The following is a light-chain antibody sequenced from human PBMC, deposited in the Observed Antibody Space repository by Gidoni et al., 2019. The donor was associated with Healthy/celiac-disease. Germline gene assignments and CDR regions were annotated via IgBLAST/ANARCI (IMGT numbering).Light chain of an antibody. CDR1: QDISNY. CDR3: QQYDNLPFT. J-gene: IGKJ5*01. Sequence: IQMAHSSSSLSASVGDRVTITCQASQDISNYLDWYQQKPGKAPKHLIYDASNLETGGPSRFSGSGSGTDFTFTISSLQPEDIATYYCQQYDNLPFTFGQGTRLEIK. V-gene: IGKV1-33*01. CDR2: DAS.